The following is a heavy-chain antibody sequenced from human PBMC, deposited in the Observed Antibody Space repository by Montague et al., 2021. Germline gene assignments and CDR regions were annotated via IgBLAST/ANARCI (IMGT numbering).Heavy chain of an antibody. CDR3: ARRLGIRAPFDY. CDR2: IYDSGTT. D-gene: IGHD7-27*01. Sequence: SETLSLTCTVTGGSISEFYWSWIRQSPEKGLEWIGDIYDSGTTNYNPSLKSRVTISADTPMNQFSLNLRSVTAADTAVYFCARRLGIRAPFDYWGQGTLVTVSS. CDR1: GGSISEFY. J-gene: IGHJ4*02. V-gene: IGHV4-59*08.